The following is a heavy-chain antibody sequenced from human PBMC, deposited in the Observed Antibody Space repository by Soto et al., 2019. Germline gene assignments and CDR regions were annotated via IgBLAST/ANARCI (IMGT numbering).Heavy chain of an antibody. CDR1: GFTFTSYG. CDR3: GKFSDIEVPGMGDWFDP. CDR2: ISYDGSDK. J-gene: IGHJ5*02. D-gene: IGHD6-19*01. V-gene: IGHV3-30*18. Sequence: QVQLEESGGGVVQPGRSLRLSCKASGFTFTSYGMHWVRQAPGKGLEWVALISYDGSDKLYADSVEGRFTISRDNSKNTVYLQMNSLRIEDTAMYHCGKFSDIEVPGMGDWFDPWCQGTLVTVTS.